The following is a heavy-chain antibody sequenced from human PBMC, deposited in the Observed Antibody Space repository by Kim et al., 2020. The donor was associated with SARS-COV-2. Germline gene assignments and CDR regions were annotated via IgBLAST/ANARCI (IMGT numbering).Heavy chain of an antibody. V-gene: IGHV4-59*08. CDR3: ARHSGSYYDDY. Sequence: SETLSLTCTVSGGSISGYYWSWIRQPPGKGLEWIGSIYYSGSTNYNPSFKSRVTISVDTSKNQFSLRLTSVTAADTAVYYCARHSGSYYDDYWGQGTLVT. J-gene: IGHJ4*02. CDR2: IYYSGST. D-gene: IGHD1-26*01. CDR1: GGSISGYY.